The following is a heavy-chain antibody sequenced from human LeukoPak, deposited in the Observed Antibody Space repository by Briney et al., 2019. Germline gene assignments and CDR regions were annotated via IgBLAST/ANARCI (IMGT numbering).Heavy chain of an antibody. CDR3: ARGDGGNSHYFDY. D-gene: IGHD4-23*01. CDR1: GGSFSGYY. J-gene: IGHJ4*02. Sequence: SETLSLTCAVYGGSFSGYYWSWIRQPPGKGLEWIGEINHSGSTNYNPSLKSRVTISVDTSKNQFSLKLSSVTAADTAVYYCARGDGGNSHYFDYWGQGTLVTVSS. CDR2: INHSGST. V-gene: IGHV4-34*01.